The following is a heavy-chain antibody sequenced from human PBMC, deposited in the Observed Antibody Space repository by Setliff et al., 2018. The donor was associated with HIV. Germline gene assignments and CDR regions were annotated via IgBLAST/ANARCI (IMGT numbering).Heavy chain of an antibody. CDR3: ARYTSKVDWFDP. D-gene: IGHD2-2*02. J-gene: IGHJ5*02. V-gene: IGHV4-4*09. Sequence: PSETLSLTCSVSGGSIRSSYWSWIRQPPGKVLEWIGWIYSSEKTNYNPSLKSRVTISVDTSKNQFSLKLSSVTAADTAVYYCARYTSKVDWFDPWGQGTLVTVSS. CDR2: IYSSEKT. CDR1: GGSIRSSY.